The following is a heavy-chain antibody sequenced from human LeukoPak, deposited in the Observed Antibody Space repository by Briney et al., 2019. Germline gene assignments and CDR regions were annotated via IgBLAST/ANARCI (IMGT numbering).Heavy chain of an antibody. CDR2: ISAYNGNT. D-gene: IGHD2-2*01. J-gene: IGHJ5*02. V-gene: IGHV1-18*01. Sequence: ASVKVSFKASGYTFTSYGISWVRQAPGQGLEWMGWISAYNGNTNYAQKLQGRVTMTTDTSTSTAYMELRSLRSDDTAVYYCARDGDIVVVPALGEFDPWGQGTLVTVSS. CDR3: ARDGDIVVVPALGEFDP. CDR1: GYTFTSYG.